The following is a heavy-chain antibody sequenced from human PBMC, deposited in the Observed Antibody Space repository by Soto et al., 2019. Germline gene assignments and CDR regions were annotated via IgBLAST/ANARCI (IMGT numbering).Heavy chain of an antibody. CDR1: GFTFSSYG. Sequence: PGGSLRLSCAVSGFTFSSYGMHWVRQAPGKGLEWVAVIWYDGSNKYYADSVKGRFTISRDNSKNTLYLQMNSLRAEDTAVYYCARDLGSSGWFAFDIWGQGTMVTVSS. CDR3: ARDLGSSGWFAFDI. CDR2: IWYDGSNK. V-gene: IGHV3-33*01. J-gene: IGHJ3*02. D-gene: IGHD6-19*01.